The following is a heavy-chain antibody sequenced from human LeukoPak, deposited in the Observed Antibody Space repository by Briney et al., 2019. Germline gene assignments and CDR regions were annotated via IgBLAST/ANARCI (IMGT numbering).Heavy chain of an antibody. D-gene: IGHD1-26*01. CDR1: GHTFTSYD. Sequence: ASVKVSCKASGHTFTSYDINWVRQATGQGLEWMGWMNPNSGNTGYAQKFQGRVTMTGNTSISTAYMELSSLRSEDTAVYYCARGVQVGATIYYYYYYGMDVWGQGTTVTVSS. V-gene: IGHV1-8*01. CDR2: MNPNSGNT. CDR3: ARGVQVGATIYYYYYYGMDV. J-gene: IGHJ6*02.